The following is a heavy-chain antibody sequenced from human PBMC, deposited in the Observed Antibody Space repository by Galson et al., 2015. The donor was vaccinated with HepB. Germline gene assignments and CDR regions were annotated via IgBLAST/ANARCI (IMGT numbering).Heavy chain of an antibody. D-gene: IGHD3-10*01. CDR1: GYNFNDYW. CDR3: SREESGLRVARRPFGF. V-gene: IGHV1-2*06. CDR2: INPISGAT. Sequence: SVKVSCKASGYNFNDYWIHWVRQAPGQGLEWMGRINPISGATNSAQKFQGRVTMTRDRSITTGYMELSSLTSDDTALYFCSREESGLRVARRPFGFWDQGTLITVSS. J-gene: IGHJ4*02.